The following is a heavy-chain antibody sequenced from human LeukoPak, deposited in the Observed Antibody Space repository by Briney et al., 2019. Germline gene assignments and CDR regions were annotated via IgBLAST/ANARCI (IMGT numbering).Heavy chain of an antibody. Sequence: ASVKVSCKASGYTFTKYYIHWVRQAPGQGLEWMGIINPSAGSTNYAQKFQDRVTLTRDTSTGTVYMNVSNLRSEDTAVYCCARESLGSYKTVVIVARGHDAFDMWGQGTMVTVSS. V-gene: IGHV1-46*01. D-gene: IGHD3-22*01. CDR3: ARESLGSYKTVVIVARGHDAFDM. CDR1: GYTFTKYY. CDR2: INPSAGST. J-gene: IGHJ3*02.